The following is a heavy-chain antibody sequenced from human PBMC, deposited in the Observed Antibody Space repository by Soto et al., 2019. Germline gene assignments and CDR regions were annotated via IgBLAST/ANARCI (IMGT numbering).Heavy chain of an antibody. CDR3: AREYTAAERYYGMDV. V-gene: IGHV1-2*04. J-gene: IGHJ6*02. Sequence: QVQLVQSGAEVKKPGASVKVSCKASGYTFTGYYMHWVRQAPGQGLEWMGWINPNSGGTNYAQKFQGWVTMTRDTSISTAYMELSRLRSDDTAVYYCAREYTAAERYYGMDVWGQGTTVTVSS. D-gene: IGHD6-13*01. CDR2: INPNSGGT. CDR1: GYTFTGYY.